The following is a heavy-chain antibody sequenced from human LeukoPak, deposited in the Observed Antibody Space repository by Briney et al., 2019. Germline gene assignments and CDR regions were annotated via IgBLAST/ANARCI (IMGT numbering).Heavy chain of an antibody. Sequence: ASVKVSCKASGYTFTSHYMHWVRQAPGQGLEWMGLINPTGDRTSHAQQFQGRVTMTRNTPTSTVYMELSSLRSEDTAVYYCTREESSGNDGYFQHWGRGTLVTVSS. CDR1: GYTFTSHY. D-gene: IGHD6-25*01. CDR2: INPTGDRT. J-gene: IGHJ1*01. CDR3: TREESSGNDGYFQH. V-gene: IGHV1-46*03.